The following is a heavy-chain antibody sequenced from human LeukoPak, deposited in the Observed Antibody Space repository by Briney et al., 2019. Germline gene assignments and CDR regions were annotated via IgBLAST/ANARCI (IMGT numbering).Heavy chain of an antibody. CDR3: ARDALEGYNWNDVEGPYYYYYYYMDV. CDR2: ISGSGTTI. J-gene: IGHJ6*03. Sequence: GGSLRLSCAASGFTFSSYEMNWVRQAPGKGLEWVSYISGSGTTIYYADSVKGRFTISRDNAKNSLYLQMNSLRAEDTAVYYCARDALEGYNWNDVEGPYYYYYYYMDVWGKGTTVTVSS. CDR1: GFTFSSYE. V-gene: IGHV3-48*03. D-gene: IGHD1-20*01.